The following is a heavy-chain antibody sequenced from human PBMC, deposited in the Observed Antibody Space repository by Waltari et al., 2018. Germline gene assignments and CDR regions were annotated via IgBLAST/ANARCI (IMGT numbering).Heavy chain of an antibody. CDR3: ATDVRDYDSSESLDV. CDR2: FDPEDGET. V-gene: IGHV1-24*01. CDR1: GYTLTELS. Sequence: QVQLVQSGAEVKKPGASVKVSCKVSGYTLTELSMPWVRTAPGKGLEWMGGFDPEDGETIYAQKFQGRVTMTEDTSTDTAYMELSSLRSEDTAVYYCATDVRDYDSSESLDVWGQGTTVTVSS. D-gene: IGHD3-22*01. J-gene: IGHJ6*02.